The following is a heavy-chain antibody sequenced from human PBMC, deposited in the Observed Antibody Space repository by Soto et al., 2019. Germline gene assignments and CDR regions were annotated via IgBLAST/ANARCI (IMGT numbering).Heavy chain of an antibody. Sequence: GESLKISCKGSGYTFNDYWIGWVRQLPGKGLLLMEITYPGDSYTWYSPSFQGHATLTGAISTITACLQWNTLEASDTAMYYCARLLSSFRYSCYAIDVWGQGTTVTVSS. CDR2: TYPGDSYT. CDR3: ARLLSSFRYSCYAIDV. J-gene: IGHJ6*02. D-gene: IGHD2-2*01. V-gene: IGHV5-51*01. CDR1: GYTFNDYW.